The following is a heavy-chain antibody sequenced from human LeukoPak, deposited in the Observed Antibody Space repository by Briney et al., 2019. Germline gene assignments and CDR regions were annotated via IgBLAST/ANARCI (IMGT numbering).Heavy chain of an antibody. D-gene: IGHD2-21*02. CDR3: ARDLYSVLVVVTSDAFDI. CDR2: INPNSGGT. CDR1: GYTFTGYY. V-gene: IGHV1-2*02. Sequence: GASVKVSCKASGYTFTGYYMHWVRQAPGQGLEWMGWINPNSGGTNYAQKFQGRVTMTRDTSISTAYMELSRLRSDDTAVYYCARDLYSVLVVVTSDAFDIWGQGTMVTVSS. J-gene: IGHJ3*02.